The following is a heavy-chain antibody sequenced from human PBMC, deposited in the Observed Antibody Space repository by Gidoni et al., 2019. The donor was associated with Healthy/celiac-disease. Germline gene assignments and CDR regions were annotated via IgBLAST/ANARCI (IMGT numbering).Heavy chain of an antibody. CDR2: ISSSGSTI. V-gene: IGHV3-11*01. J-gene: IGHJ5*02. CDR1: GFTFSDYY. Sequence: QVQLVESGGGLVKPGGSLRLSCAASGFTFSDYYMSWSRQAPGKGLEWVSDISSSGSTIYYADSVKGRFTISRDNANNSLYLQMNSLRAEDTAVYYCARDSTFSGSYLSWFDPWGQGTLVTVSS. CDR3: ARDSTFSGSYLSWFDP. D-gene: IGHD1-26*01.